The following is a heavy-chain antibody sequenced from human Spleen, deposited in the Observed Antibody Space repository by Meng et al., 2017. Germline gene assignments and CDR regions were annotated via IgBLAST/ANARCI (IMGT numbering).Heavy chain of an antibody. V-gene: IGHV4-61*02. CDR2: IYTSGTT. D-gene: IGHD1-26*01. CDR3: ARADPTTSFLDY. J-gene: IGHJ4*02. CDR1: GSSISIGSYY. Sequence: SETLSLTCTVSGSSISIGSYYWSWIRQPAGKGLEWIGLIYTSGTTDYNPSLKSRVTISMDTFKNQFSLKLSSVTAADTAVYYCARADPTTSFLDYWGQGTLVTVSS.